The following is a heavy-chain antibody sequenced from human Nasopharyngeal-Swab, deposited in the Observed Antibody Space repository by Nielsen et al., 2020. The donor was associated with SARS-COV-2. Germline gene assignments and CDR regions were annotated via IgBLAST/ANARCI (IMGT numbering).Heavy chain of an antibody. V-gene: IGHV7-4-1*02. CDR3: AGAPPYDSSGYYYEGYYGMDV. CDR2: INTNTGNP. CDR1: GYTFTSYA. D-gene: IGHD3-22*01. Sequence: ASVKVSCKASGYTFTSYAMNWVRQAPGQGLEWMGWINTNTGNPTYAQGFTGRFVFSLDTSVSTAYLQISSLKAEDTAVYYCAGAPPYDSSGYYYEGYYGMDVWGQGTTVTVSS. J-gene: IGHJ6*02.